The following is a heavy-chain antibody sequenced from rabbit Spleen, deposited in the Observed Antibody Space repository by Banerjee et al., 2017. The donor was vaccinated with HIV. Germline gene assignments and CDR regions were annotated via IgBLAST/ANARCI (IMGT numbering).Heavy chain of an antibody. Sequence: QSLEESGGDLVKPGASLTLTCTASGVSFSSSSYMCWVRQAPGKGLEWIACIDSGSSGFTYFATWAKGRFTCSKTSSTTVTLQMTRLTAADTATYFCARDTSSSFSSYGMDLWGQGTLVTV. CDR1: GVSFSSSSY. J-gene: IGHJ6*01. CDR3: ARDTSSSFSSYGMDL. V-gene: IGHV1S40*01. CDR2: IDSGSSGFT. D-gene: IGHD1-1*01.